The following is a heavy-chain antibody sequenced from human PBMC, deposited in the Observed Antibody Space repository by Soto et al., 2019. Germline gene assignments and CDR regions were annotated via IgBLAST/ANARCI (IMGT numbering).Heavy chain of an antibody. Sequence: QVQLQESGPGLVKPSQTLSLTCSVSGISISRGGSYWGWIRQHAGKGLEWIGYIHYDGETFFNPSLESRLSISADPSKNQFSLKLISVTAADTAVYYCARSVVGAQSPTDYWGQGILVTVSS. V-gene: IGHV4-31*03. J-gene: IGHJ4*02. D-gene: IGHD2-15*01. CDR3: ARSVVGAQSPTDY. CDR1: GISISRGGSY. CDR2: IHYDGET.